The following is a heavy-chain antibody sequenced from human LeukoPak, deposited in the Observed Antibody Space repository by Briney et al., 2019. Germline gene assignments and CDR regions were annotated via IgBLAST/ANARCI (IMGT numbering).Heavy chain of an antibody. CDR3: ARGPFSYYDASGYNYFDS. J-gene: IGHJ4*02. Sequence: SGGSLRLSCAAAGFTFSSYSMNWVRQAPGKGLERVSALSASGGMTYSADSVKGRFTISRDNSKNTLYLQMNSLRAEDSAVYYCARGPFSYYDASGYNYFDSWGQGTLVTVSS. CDR2: LSASGGMT. V-gene: IGHV3-23*01. D-gene: IGHD3-22*01. CDR1: GFTFSSYS.